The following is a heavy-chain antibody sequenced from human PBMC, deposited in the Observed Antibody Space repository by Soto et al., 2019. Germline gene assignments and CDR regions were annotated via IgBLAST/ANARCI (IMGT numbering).Heavy chain of an antibody. V-gene: IGHV4-59*01. Sequence: SETLSLTCTVSGGSIETFYWSWMRQPPGKGLEWVGYISNSGSTNYNPSLESRVTVSVDTAKNEFSLKLNSVTAADTATYYCARILRDSQGWYHHDFWGQGTLVTVSS. J-gene: IGHJ4*02. CDR3: ARILRDSQGWYHHDF. D-gene: IGHD6-19*01. CDR1: GGSIETFY. CDR2: ISNSGST.